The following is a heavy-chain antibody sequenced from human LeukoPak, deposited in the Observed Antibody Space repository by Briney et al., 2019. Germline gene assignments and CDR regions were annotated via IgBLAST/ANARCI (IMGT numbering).Heavy chain of an antibody. D-gene: IGHD2-2*01. CDR3: ARGQTVPAATDYYYYGMDV. CDR2: INHSGST. CDR1: GGSFSGYY. Sequence: SETLSLTCAVYGGSFSGYYWSWIRQPPGKGLEWIGEINHSGSTNYNPSLKSRVTIAVDKSKNQFSLKLSSVTAADTAVYYCARGQTVPAATDYYYYGMDVWGKGTTVTVSS. J-gene: IGHJ6*04. V-gene: IGHV4-34*01.